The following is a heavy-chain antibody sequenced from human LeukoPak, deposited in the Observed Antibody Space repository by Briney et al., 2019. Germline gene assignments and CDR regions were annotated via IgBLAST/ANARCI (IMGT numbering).Heavy chain of an antibody. CDR2: ISAYNGNT. J-gene: IGHJ5*02. CDR3: ARASLGYCSRGSCYISP. CDR1: GYTFTSYG. V-gene: IGHV1-18*01. Sequence: GASVKVSCKASGYTFTSYGISWVRQAPGQGLEWMGWISAYNGNTNYAQKLQGRVTMTTDTSTSTAYMELRSLRSDDTAVYYCARASLGYCSRGSCYISPWGQGTLVTVSS. D-gene: IGHD2-15*01.